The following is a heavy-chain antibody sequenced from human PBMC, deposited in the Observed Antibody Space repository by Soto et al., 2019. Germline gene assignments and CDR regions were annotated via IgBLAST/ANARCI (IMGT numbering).Heavy chain of an antibody. J-gene: IGHJ6*02. V-gene: IGHV3-23*01. D-gene: IGHD5-18*01. CDR1: GFTFSSYA. CDR3: AKAQEVDTAMVDHSYYYYYGMDV. Sequence: EVQLLESGGGLVQPGGSLRLSCAASGFTFSSYAMSWVRQAPGKGLEWVSAISGSGGSTYYADSVKGRFTISRDNSKNTLYLQMNGLRAEATAVSYCAKAQEVDTAMVDHSYYYYYGMDVWGQGTTVTVSS. CDR2: ISGSGGST.